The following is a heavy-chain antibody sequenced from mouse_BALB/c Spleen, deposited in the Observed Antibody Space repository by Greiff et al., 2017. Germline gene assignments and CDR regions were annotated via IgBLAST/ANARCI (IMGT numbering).Heavy chain of an antibody. CDR1: GFTFSSYA. J-gene: IGHJ2*01. CDR2: ISSGGST. D-gene: IGHD2-4*01. V-gene: IGHV5-6-5*01. Sequence: EVKLVESGGGLVKPGGSLKLSCAASGFTFSSYAMSWVRQTPEKRLEWVASISSGGSTYYPDSVKGRFTISRDNARNILYLQMSSLRSEDTAMYYCARGGDYDYWGAGTTLTVSS. CDR3: ARGGDYDY.